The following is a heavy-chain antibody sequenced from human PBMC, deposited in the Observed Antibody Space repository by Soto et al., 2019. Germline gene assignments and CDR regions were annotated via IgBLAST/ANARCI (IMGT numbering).Heavy chain of an antibody. Sequence: EVQVVESGGDLVEPGGSLRLSCVTSGFMFSSAWMSWVRQAPGKGLEWVARIKSTKDGGARDYAAPVNGRFSISRDDSKSTVYLQMNSRSVEDTALYYCVEGWTDFWGQGTLVTVSS. J-gene: IGHJ4*02. CDR1: GFMFSSAW. V-gene: IGHV3-15*01. CDR2: IKSTKDGGAR. D-gene: IGHD3-3*01. CDR3: VEGWTDF.